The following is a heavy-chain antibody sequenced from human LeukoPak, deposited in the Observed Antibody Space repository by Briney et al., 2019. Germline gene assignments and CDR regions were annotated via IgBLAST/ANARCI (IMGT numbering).Heavy chain of an antibody. CDR2: IYYSGST. D-gene: IGHD2-2*01. CDR3: ATRSSTHYYGMDV. J-gene: IGHJ6*02. Sequence: SETLSLTCTVSGGSISSGDYYWSWIRQPPGKGLEWIGYIYYSGSTYYNPSLKSRVTISVDTSKDQLSLKLSSVTAADTAVYYCATRSSTHYYGMDVWGQGTTVTVSS. CDR1: GGSISSGDYY. V-gene: IGHV4-30-4*01.